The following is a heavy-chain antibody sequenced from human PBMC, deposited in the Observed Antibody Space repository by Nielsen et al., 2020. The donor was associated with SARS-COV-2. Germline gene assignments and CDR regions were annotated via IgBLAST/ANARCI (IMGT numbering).Heavy chain of an antibody. J-gene: IGHJ4*02. V-gene: IGHV3-7*01. CDR3: ARAGVYDILTGYTYYFHY. CDR2: IKQAGSEK. D-gene: IGHD3-9*01. Sequence: WIRQPPGKGLEWVANIKQAGSEKYYVDSVKGRFTISRDNAKNSLYLQMNSLRAEDTAVYYCARAGVYDILTGYTYYFHYWGQGTLVTVSS.